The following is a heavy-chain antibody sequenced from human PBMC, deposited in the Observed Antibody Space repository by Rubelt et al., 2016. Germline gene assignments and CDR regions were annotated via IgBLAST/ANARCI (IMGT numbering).Heavy chain of an antibody. CDR3: ARHEYGSETSCYDI. J-gene: IGHJ4*02. Sequence: QVQLQQWGAGQLKPSETLSLTCAVYGGTFSGYLWSWIRQPPGKGLEWIGEINHGGSTNYNTSLKSRVTISIDTSRNQFSRKLTSVTAPVTVGYYVARHEYGSETSCYDIWGQGTQVTVSS. CDR1: GGTFSGYL. V-gene: IGHV4-34*01. CDR2: INHGGST. D-gene: IGHD2-2*01.